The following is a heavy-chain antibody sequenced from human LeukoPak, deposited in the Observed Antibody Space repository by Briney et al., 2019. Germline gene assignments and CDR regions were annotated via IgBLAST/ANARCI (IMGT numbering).Heavy chain of an antibody. Sequence: GGSLRLSCAASGFTFSSYSMNWVRQAPGKGLEWVSYISSSSSTIYYADSVKGRFTISRDNAKNSLYLQMNSLRAEDTAVYYCARAPLYFDHLAPNWFEPWGQGALVTVSS. V-gene: IGHV3-48*01. CDR2: ISSSSSTI. J-gene: IGHJ5*02. D-gene: IGHD3-9*01. CDR1: GFTFSSYS. CDR3: ARAPLYFDHLAPNWFEP.